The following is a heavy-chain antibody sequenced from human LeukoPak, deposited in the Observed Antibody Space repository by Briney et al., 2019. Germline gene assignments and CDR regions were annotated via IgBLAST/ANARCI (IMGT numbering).Heavy chain of an antibody. CDR2: INHSGST. V-gene: IGHV4-34*01. D-gene: IGHD3-3*01. J-gene: IGHJ4*02. CDR3: ARGFGAYYDFWSGYTY. CDR1: GGSFSGYY. Sequence: KSSETLSLTCAVYGGSFSGYYWSWIRQPPGEGLEWIGEINHSGSTNYNPSLKSRVTISVDTSKNQFSLKLSSVTAADTAVYYCARGFGAYYDFWSGYTYWGQGTLVTVSS.